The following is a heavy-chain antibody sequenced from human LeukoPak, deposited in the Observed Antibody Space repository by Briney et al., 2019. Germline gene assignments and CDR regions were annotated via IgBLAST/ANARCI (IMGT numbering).Heavy chain of an antibody. CDR1: GYTFTRYY. CDR3: ASGRTYCGGDCLPSDAFDI. D-gene: IGHD2-21*01. Sequence: ASVKVSCKASGYTFTRYYMHWVRQAPGQGLEWMGWINPNSGGTNYAQKFQGRVTMTRDTSISTAYMELSRLRSDDTAVYYCASGRTYCGGDCLPSDAFDIWGQGTMVTVSS. V-gene: IGHV1-2*02. J-gene: IGHJ3*02. CDR2: INPNSGGT.